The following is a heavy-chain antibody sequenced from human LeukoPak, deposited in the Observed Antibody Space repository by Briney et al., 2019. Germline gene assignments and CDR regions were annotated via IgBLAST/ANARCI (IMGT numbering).Heavy chain of an antibody. CDR2: VYYSGTT. J-gene: IGHJ3*02. CDR3: ARENCYSSGSYLNEAIDI. V-gene: IGHV4-59*11. CDR1: GGPINSHY. D-gene: IGHD3-10*01. Sequence: SGTLYLTCTGSGGPINSHYWSWIRHPPGKGLEWIGYVYYSGTTNYNPSLKSRVTISLDTSKNQFSLNLSSVTAADTAGYYCARENCYSSGSYLNEAIDIWGQGTMVTVSS.